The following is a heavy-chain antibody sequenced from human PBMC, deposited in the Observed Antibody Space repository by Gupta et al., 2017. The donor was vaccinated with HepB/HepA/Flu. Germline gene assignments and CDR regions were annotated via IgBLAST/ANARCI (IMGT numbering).Heavy chain of an antibody. D-gene: IGHD7-27*01. J-gene: IGHJ4*02. V-gene: IGHV2-5*01. CDR3: VYRPDWGREGLY. Sequence: QITLKESGPTLVKPTQTLTLTCPFSGFSLRSSGDGVGWIRQPPGKAPEWLALIYWNDDKRYSPSLRSRLTITKDTSKNQVVLSMTNMDPGDTATYFCVYRPDWGREGLYWGQGTLVTVSS. CDR2: IYWNDDK. CDR1: GFSLRSSGDG.